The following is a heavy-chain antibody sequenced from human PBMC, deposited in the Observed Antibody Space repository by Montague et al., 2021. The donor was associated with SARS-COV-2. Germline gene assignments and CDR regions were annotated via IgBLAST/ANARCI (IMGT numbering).Heavy chain of an antibody. CDR1: GGSFSGYY. Sequence: SETLSLTCAVYGGSFSGYYWSWIRQPQGKGLEWIGEINNSGRTNYNPSLKSRVTISVDTSKNQFSLKLSSVTAADTAVYYCTREGYQVLWSDYYYYGMDVWGQGTTVTVSS. CDR3: TREGYQVLWSDYYYYGMDV. V-gene: IGHV4-34*01. J-gene: IGHJ6*02. D-gene: IGHD2-2*01. CDR2: INNSGRT.